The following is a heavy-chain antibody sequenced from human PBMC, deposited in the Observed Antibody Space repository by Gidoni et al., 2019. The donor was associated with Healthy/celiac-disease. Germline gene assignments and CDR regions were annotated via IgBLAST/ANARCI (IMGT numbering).Heavy chain of an antibody. D-gene: IGHD3-22*01. CDR1: GGTFSSYV. CDR2: IIPIFGTA. J-gene: IGHJ4*02. CDR3: ARGYYDSSGYYYVGYFDY. Sequence: QVQLVQSGAEVKKPGSSVKVSCKASGGTFSSYVISWVRQAPGQGLEWMGGIIPIFGTANQAQKFQGRVTITADESTSTAYMELISLRSEDTAVYYCARGYYDSSGYYYVGYFDYWGQGTLVTVSS. V-gene: IGHV1-69*01.